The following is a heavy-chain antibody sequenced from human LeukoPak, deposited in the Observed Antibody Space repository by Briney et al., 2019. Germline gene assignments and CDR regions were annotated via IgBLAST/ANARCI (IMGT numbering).Heavy chain of an antibody. CDR1: IFTFNNYA. D-gene: IGHD5-18*01. Sequence: GGSLRLSCAASIFTFNNYAMTWVRQAPGKGLEWVSSISGSGDSTYYADSVKGRFTISRDNSKNTVYLQMNSLTAEDTALYSCAIGYNYGTTTICHYYYYMDVWGRGTTVTVSS. V-gene: IGHV3-23*01. CDR2: ISGSGDST. J-gene: IGHJ6*03. CDR3: AIGYNYGTTTICHYYYYMDV.